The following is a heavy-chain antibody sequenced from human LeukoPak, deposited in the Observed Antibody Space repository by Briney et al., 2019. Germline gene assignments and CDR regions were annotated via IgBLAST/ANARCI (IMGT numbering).Heavy chain of an antibody. Sequence: GGSLRLSCAASGFTFSSYGMHWVRQAPGKGLEWVAVISYDGSNKYYADSVKGRFTVSRDNSKNTLYLKMNSLRAEDTAVYYCAKDKIRDTANNIPNPYFDYWGQGTLVTVSS. CDR1: GFTFSSYG. D-gene: IGHD5-18*01. V-gene: IGHV3-30*18. CDR2: ISYDGSNK. J-gene: IGHJ4*02. CDR3: AKDKIRDTANNIPNPYFDY.